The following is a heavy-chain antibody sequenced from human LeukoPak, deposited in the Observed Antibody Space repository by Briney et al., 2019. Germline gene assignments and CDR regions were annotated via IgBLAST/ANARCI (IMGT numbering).Heavy chain of an antibody. Sequence: SETLSLTCTVSGGSISSSNYYWGWIRQPPGKGLEWIGYIYYSGSTNYNPSLKSRVTISVDTSKNQFSLKLSSVTAADTAVYYCARVQREQRASGTFDIWGQGTMVTVSS. CDR2: IYYSGST. V-gene: IGHV4-61*05. CDR3: ARVQREQRASGTFDI. CDR1: GGSISSSNYY. J-gene: IGHJ3*02. D-gene: IGHD1-26*01.